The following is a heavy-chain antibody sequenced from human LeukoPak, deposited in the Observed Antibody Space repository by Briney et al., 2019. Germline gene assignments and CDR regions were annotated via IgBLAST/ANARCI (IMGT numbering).Heavy chain of an antibody. CDR3: ARDMVAGSGSYSYGMDV. V-gene: IGHV1-2*02. D-gene: IGHD3-10*01. Sequence: ASVKVSCKASGYTFTGYYMHWLRQAPGQGLEWMGWINPNSGGTNYAQKFQGRVTMTRDTSISTAYMELSRLRSDDTAVYYCARDMVAGSGSYSYGMDVWGQGTTVTVSS. CDR1: GYTFTGYY. CDR2: INPNSGGT. J-gene: IGHJ6*02.